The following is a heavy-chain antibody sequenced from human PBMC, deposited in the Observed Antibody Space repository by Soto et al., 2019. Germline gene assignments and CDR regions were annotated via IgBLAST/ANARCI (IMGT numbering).Heavy chain of an antibody. J-gene: IGHJ6*02. CDR3: ATGRQVAQAALIRRASDYTLDF. Sequence: QVQLQQWGAGLLKPSETLSLTCAVYGGSFSGYSWSWIRQPPGKGLGWIGEINHRGNTNYNPSLKSRVTISVATYKNQFSLKVSSVTTANTAVYYCATGRQVAQAALIRRASDYTLDFWGQGTRVTVSS. CDR2: INHRGNT. V-gene: IGHV4-34*01. D-gene: IGHD1-26*01. CDR1: GGSFSGYS.